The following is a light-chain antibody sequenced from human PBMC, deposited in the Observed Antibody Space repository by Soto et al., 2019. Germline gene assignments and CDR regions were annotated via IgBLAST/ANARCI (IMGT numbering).Light chain of an antibody. CDR1: QNILSN. V-gene: IGKV3-15*01. CDR3: QQYNNWPIT. Sequence: EIVMTQSPATLSVSPGERLTLSCRASQNILSNLAWYQQKPGQAPRLLIYGASTRATGIPARFSGSGSGTEFTLTISGLQSEDFAVYYCQQYNNWPITFGQGTRLEIK. CDR2: GAS. J-gene: IGKJ5*01.